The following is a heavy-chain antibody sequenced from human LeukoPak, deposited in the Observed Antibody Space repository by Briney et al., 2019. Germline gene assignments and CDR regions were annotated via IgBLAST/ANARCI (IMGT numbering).Heavy chain of an antibody. CDR2: ISGSGGST. V-gene: IGHV3-23*01. J-gene: IGHJ4*02. D-gene: IGHD5-24*01. CDR3: AKQELEMATITVLDY. Sequence: HSGGSLRLSCAASGFTFSSYAMSWVRQAPGKGLEWVSAISGSGGSTYYADSVKGRFTISRDNSKNTLYLQMNSLRAEDTAVYYCAKQELEMATITVLDYWGQGTLVTVSS. CDR1: GFTFSSYA.